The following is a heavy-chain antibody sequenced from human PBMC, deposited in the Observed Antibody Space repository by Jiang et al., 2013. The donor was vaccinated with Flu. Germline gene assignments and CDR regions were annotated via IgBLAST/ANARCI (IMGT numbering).Heavy chain of an antibody. J-gene: IGHJ4*02. D-gene: IGHD3-10*01. V-gene: IGHV3-15*01. CDR2: IKTKTDGGTT. Sequence: VQLVESGGGLVKPGGSLRLSCAASGFTFSNAWMSWVRQAPGKGLEWVGRIKTKTDGGTTDYAAPVKGRFTISRDDSKNTLYLQMNSLKTEDTGVYYCTAPSGPKYYLPFDYWGQGTLVTVSS. CDR1: GFTFSNAW. CDR3: TAPSGPKYYLPFDY.